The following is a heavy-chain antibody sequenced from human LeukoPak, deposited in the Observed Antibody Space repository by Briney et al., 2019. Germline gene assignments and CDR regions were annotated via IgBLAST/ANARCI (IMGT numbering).Heavy chain of an antibody. V-gene: IGHV1-46*01. D-gene: IGHD3-22*01. CDR1: GYTFTSYF. CDR2: INPSGGST. Sequence: ASVKVSCKASGYTFTSYFIHWVRQAPGQGLEWMGIINPSGGSTTYAQRFQGRVTMTRDVSTSTVYMELSSLGSEDTAVYYCGRDSRYDTSGYSFDYWGQGTLVTVSS. CDR3: GRDSRYDTSGYSFDY. J-gene: IGHJ4*02.